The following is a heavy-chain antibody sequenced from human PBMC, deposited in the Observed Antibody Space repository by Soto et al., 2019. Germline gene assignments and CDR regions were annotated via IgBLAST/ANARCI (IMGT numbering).Heavy chain of an antibody. D-gene: IGHD6-13*01. CDR1: GGTFSSYA. Sequence: QVQLVQSGAEVKKPGSSVRVSCKASGGTFSSYAISWVRQAPGQGLEWMGGIIPIVGTENYAQKFQGRVTITADESTSTAYMELSSLRSEDTAVYYCARDRIAGSKYYYGMDVWGQGTTGTVSS. V-gene: IGHV1-69*01. CDR3: ARDRIAGSKYYYGMDV. CDR2: IIPIVGTE. J-gene: IGHJ6*02.